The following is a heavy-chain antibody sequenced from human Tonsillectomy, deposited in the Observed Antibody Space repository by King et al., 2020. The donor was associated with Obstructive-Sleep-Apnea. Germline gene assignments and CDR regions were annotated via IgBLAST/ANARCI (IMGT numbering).Heavy chain of an antibody. CDR3: ARDFGRFWSNITSSNRFDP. CDR1: GYTFTGDY. D-gene: IGHD2-2*01. Sequence: QLVQSGAEVKKPGASVKVSCKASGYTFTGDYMNWWRQAPGQGLEWMGWITPDIGGTNHAPKFQGRVTSTRDTSISTAYLELNRLKSDVTAIYYCARDFGRFWSNITSSNRFDPWGQGTLVTVSS. J-gene: IGHJ5*02. V-gene: IGHV1-2*01. CDR2: ITPDIGGT.